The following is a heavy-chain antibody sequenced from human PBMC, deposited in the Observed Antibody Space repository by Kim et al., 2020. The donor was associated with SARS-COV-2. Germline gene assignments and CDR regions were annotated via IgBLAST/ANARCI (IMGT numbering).Heavy chain of an antibody. CDR2: IIPIFGTA. Sequence: SVKVSCKASGGTFSSYAISWVRQAPGQGLEWMGGIIPIFGTANYAQKFQGRVTITADESTSTAYMELSSLRSEDTAVYYCAKNGGVVAAIYYYYYGMDVWGQGTTVTVSS. CDR3: AKNGGVVAAIYYYYYGMDV. V-gene: IGHV1-69*13. CDR1: GGTFSSYA. J-gene: IGHJ6*02. D-gene: IGHD2-15*01.